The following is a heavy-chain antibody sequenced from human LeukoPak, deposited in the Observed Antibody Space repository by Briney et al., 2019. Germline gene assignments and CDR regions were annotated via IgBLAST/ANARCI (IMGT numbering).Heavy chain of an antibody. CDR1: GFTFDDYG. CDR2: INWNGGST. V-gene: IGHV3-20*04. D-gene: IGHD3-22*01. Sequence: PGGSLRLSCAASGFTFDDYGMGWGRQAPGKGLEWGAGINWNGGSTGYADSVKGRFTISRDKAKNSLYLQMNSLRAEDTALYYCARVSGGNYYDSSGYSHPGDYWGQGTLVTVPS. J-gene: IGHJ4*02. CDR3: ARVSGGNYYDSSGYSHPGDY.